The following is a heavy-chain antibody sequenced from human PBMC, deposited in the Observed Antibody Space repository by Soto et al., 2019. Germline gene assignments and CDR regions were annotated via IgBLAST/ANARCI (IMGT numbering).Heavy chain of an antibody. CDR3: ARGGAMGVDY. J-gene: IGHJ4*02. D-gene: IGHD1-26*01. CDR1: GFTFNTHW. Sequence: PGWSLRLSCTASGFTFNTHWMHWVRQAPGKGLVWVSRIYFDGITTNYADSVKGRLTVSRDNAKNTVYLHVNTLRDEDTAVYYCARGGAMGVDYWGQGTLVTGSS. V-gene: IGHV3-74*01. CDR2: IYFDGITT.